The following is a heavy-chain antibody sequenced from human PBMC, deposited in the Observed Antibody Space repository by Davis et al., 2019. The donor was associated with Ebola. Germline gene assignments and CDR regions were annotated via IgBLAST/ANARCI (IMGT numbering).Heavy chain of an antibody. J-gene: IGHJ3*01. CDR2: LSGSAITI. Sequence: GESLKISCAASGLTFSDHWMSWVRQAPGKGLEWVSGLSGSAITIYYADSVKGRFTISRDNSKNTLYLQMNSLTAEDTAVYYCAKGGVVMGTHLGTTFDLWGQGTMVTVSS. CDR3: AKGGVVMGTHLGTTFDL. V-gene: IGHV3-23*01. CDR1: GLTFSDHW. D-gene: IGHD3-10*01.